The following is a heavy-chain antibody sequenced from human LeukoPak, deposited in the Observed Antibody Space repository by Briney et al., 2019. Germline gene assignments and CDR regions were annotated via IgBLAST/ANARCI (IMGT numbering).Heavy chain of an antibody. D-gene: IGHD3-10*01. CDR1: GFTFSSYS. CDR2: ISSSSSTI. V-gene: IGHV3-48*01. Sequence: GGSLRLSCPASGFTFSSYSMNWVRQAPGKGLEWVSYISSSSSTIYYADSVKGRFTISRDNAKNSLYLQMNSLRAEDTAVYYCARDSYGSGRRIDDYWGQGTLVTVSS. CDR3: ARDSYGSGRRIDDY. J-gene: IGHJ4*02.